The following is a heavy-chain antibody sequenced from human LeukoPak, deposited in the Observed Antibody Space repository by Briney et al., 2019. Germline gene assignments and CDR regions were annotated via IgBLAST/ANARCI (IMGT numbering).Heavy chain of an antibody. CDR2: MSWKSGST. CDR3: AIHDYLAV. D-gene: IGHD4-11*01. CDR1: GFSFDDYA. Sequence: PGGSLRLSCAASGFSFDDYAMHWVRQAPGKGLEWVSGMSWKSGSTYYADSVKGRFTISRDNSKNTVYLQMNSLRAEDTAVYYCAIHDYLAVWGQGTLVTVSS. J-gene: IGHJ4*02. V-gene: IGHV3-9*01.